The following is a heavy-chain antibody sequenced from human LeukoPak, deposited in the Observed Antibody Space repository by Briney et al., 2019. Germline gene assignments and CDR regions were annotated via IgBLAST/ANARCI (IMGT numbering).Heavy chain of an antibody. D-gene: IGHD5-12*01. Sequence: GGSLRLSCAASGFTFSSYSMNWVRQAPGKGLEWVSYISSSSSTIYYADSVKGRFTISRDNAKNSLYLQMNSLRAEDTAVYYCARDPFEYSGYDSFFPLMFDYWGQGTLVTVSS. CDR3: ARDPFEYSGYDSFFPLMFDY. J-gene: IGHJ4*02. V-gene: IGHV3-48*01. CDR2: ISSSSSTI. CDR1: GFTFSSYS.